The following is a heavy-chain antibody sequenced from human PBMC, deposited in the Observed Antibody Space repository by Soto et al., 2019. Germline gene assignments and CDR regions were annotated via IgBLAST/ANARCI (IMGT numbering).Heavy chain of an antibody. D-gene: IGHD3-10*01. J-gene: IGHJ6*02. CDR1: GFTFSSYS. CDR2: ISSSSSTI. V-gene: IGHV3-48*02. Sequence: EVQLVESGGGLVQPGGSLRLSCAASGFTFSSYSMNWVRQAPGKGLEWVSYISSSSSTIYYADSVKGRFTISRDNAKNSLYLQMNSLRDEDTAVYYCGGSGIYPYYYYYGMDVWGQGTTVTVSS. CDR3: GGSGIYPYYYYYGMDV.